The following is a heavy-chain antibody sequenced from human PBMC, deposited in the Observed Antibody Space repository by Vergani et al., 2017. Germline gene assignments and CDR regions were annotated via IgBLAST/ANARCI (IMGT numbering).Heavy chain of an antibody. D-gene: IGHD1-26*01. CDR3: AKCHLGAACYDYYMDV. V-gene: IGHV3-23*03. CDR2: IYSGGSST. Sequence: EVQLLESGGGLVQPGGSLRLSCAASGFTFSSYAMSWVRQAPGKGLEWVSVIYSGGSSTYYADSVKGRFTISRDNSKNTLYLQMNSLRAEDTAVYYCAKCHLGAACYDYYMDVWGKGTTVTVSS. CDR1: GFTFSSYA. J-gene: IGHJ6*03.